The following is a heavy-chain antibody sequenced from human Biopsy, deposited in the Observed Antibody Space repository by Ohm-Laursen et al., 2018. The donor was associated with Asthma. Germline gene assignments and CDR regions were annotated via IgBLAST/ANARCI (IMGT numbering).Heavy chain of an antibody. J-gene: IGHJ6*02. Sequence: GASVTVSCKAPGGTFSNFDIRWVRQAPGQGLEWLGGIMTVFGTTNYAQKFQGRVTITADESTSTAYMEVTSLRSEDTAIYYCARCQVGYSSGWSLLLKKIYYSGMDVWGQGTAVTVSS. D-gene: IGHD6-19*01. V-gene: IGHV1-69*13. CDR3: ARCQVGYSSGWSLLLKKIYYSGMDV. CDR2: IMTVFGTT. CDR1: GGTFSNFD.